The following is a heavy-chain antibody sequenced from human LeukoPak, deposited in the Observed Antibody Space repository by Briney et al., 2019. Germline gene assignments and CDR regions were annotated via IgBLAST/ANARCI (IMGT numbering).Heavy chain of an antibody. CDR2: ISYDGSNK. D-gene: IGHD6-19*01. CDR1: GFTFSSSA. CDR3: ARDRDSSGWYEGFDY. J-gene: IGHJ4*02. V-gene: IGHV3-30-3*01. Sequence: QAGGSLRLSCAASGFTFSSSAMPWVRQAPDKGLEWVAVISYDGSNKYYADSVKGRFTISRDNSKNTLYLQMNSLRADDTAVYYCARDRDSSGWYEGFDYWGQGTLVTVSS.